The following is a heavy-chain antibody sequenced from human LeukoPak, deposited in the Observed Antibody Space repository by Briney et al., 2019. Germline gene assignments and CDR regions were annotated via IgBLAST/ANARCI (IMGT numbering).Heavy chain of an antibody. CDR3: ARESPQLSSFDY. CDR2: ISTSSSYI. Sequence: PGGSLRLSCAGSGFTFSRHSMNWVRQAPGKGLEWVSSISTSSSYIYYGDSVKGRFTISRDNAKNSLYLQMNSLRAEDTAVYYCARESPQLSSFDYWGQGTLVTVSS. J-gene: IGHJ4*02. CDR1: GFTFSRHS. D-gene: IGHD2-2*01. V-gene: IGHV3-21*01.